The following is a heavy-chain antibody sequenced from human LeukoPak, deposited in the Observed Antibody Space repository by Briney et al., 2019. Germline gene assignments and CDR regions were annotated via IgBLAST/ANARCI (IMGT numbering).Heavy chain of an antibody. CDR1: GYTFTSYH. CDR2: MNPYSGDR. Sequence: ASVKVSCKTSGYTFTSYHINWVRQATGQGLEWMGWMNPYSGDRGYAQKFQGRVSITSDTSISTAYMELSSLRSEDTAVYFCARTTSLTASGYEYWGQGTLVHVSS. J-gene: IGHJ4*02. CDR3: ARTTSLTASGYEY. V-gene: IGHV1-8*03. D-gene: IGHD5-12*01.